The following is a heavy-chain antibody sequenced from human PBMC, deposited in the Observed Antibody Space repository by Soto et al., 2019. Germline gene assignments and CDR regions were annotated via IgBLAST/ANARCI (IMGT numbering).Heavy chain of an antibody. CDR2: ISYDGSNK. CDR1: GFTFSSYA. V-gene: IGHV3-30-3*01. D-gene: IGHD6-13*01. Sequence: QVQLVESGGGVVQPGRSLRLSCAASGFTFSSYAMHWVRQAPGKGLEWVAVISYDGSNKYYADSVKGRFTISRDNSKNTLYLQMNSLRAEDTAVYYCARDKEGSSWYAHPLDYWGQGTLVTVSS. J-gene: IGHJ4*02. CDR3: ARDKEGSSWYAHPLDY.